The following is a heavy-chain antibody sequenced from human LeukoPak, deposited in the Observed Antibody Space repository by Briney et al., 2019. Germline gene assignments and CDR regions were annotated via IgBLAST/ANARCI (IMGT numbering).Heavy chain of an antibody. CDR2: ISGSGGST. V-gene: IGHV3-23*01. J-gene: IGHJ4*02. Sequence: GGSLRLSCAASGFTFSTYAMSWVRQAPGKGLEWVSAISGSGGSTYYADSVKGRFTISRDNSKNTLYLQMNSLRAEDTAVYYCATSSSFWSGYYPPYYFDYWGQGTLVTVSS. CDR1: GFTFSTYA. CDR3: ATSSSFWSGYYPPYYFDY. D-gene: IGHD3-3*01.